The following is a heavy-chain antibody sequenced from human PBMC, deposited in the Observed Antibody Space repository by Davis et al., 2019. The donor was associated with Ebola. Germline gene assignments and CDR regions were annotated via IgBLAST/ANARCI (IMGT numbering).Heavy chain of an antibody. D-gene: IGHD6-13*01. CDR1: GFRFDAYG. Sequence: GGSLRLSCAASGFRFDAYGMSWIRQAPGKGLEWVSYISSSGSTIYYADSVKGRFTISRDNAKNSLYLQMNSLRAEDTAVYYCARGPSTGNSFTYWGQGTLVTVSS. CDR3: ARGPSTGNSFTY. CDR2: ISSSGSTI. V-gene: IGHV3-11*04. J-gene: IGHJ4*02.